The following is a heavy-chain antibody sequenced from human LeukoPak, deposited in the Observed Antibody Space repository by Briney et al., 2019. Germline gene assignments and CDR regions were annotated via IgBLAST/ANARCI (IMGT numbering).Heavy chain of an antibody. J-gene: IGHJ4*02. Sequence: GGSLRLSCAASGFTFSSYEMNRVRQATGKGLEWVSYISSSGSTIYYADSVKGRFTISRDNAKDSLYLQMNSLRAEDTAVYYCAREDYYGSGSSAHDYWGQGTLVTVSS. D-gene: IGHD3-10*01. CDR3: AREDYYGSGSSAHDY. CDR1: GFTFSSYE. CDR2: ISSSGSTI. V-gene: IGHV3-48*03.